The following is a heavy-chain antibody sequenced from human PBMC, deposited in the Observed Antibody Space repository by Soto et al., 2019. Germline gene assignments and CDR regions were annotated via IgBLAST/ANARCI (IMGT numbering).Heavy chain of an antibody. D-gene: IGHD3-10*01. J-gene: IGHJ6*02. CDR1: GYSFTSYW. V-gene: IGHV5-10-1*01. Sequence: GESLKISCKGSGYSFTSYWSSWVRQMPGKGLEWMGRIDPSDSYTNYSPSFRGHVTISADKSISTAYLQWSSLKASDTAMYYCARSPAPRTYYYGSGSSYRDYYYYYGMDVWGQGTTVTVSS. CDR3: ARSPAPRTYYYGSGSSYRDYYYYYGMDV. CDR2: IDPSDSYT.